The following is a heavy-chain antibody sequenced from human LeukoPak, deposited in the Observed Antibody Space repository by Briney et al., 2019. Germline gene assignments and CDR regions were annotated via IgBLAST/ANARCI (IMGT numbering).Heavy chain of an antibody. CDR3: ARAASTRASFDY. J-gene: IGHJ4*02. CDR1: GFTFSSYS. CDR2: IDSDTDDI. V-gene: IGHV3-21*01. Sequence: GGSLRLSCAASGFTFSSYSMNWVRQAPGKGLEWVSYIDSDTDDIHYADSVKGRFTISRDNAKNSLYLQMNSLRAEDTAVYYCARAASTRASFDYWGQGALVTVSS. D-gene: IGHD1-26*01.